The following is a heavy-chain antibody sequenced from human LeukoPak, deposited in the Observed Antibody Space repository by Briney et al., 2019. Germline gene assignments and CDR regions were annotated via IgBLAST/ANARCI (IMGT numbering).Heavy chain of an antibody. V-gene: IGHV3-7*01. J-gene: IGHJ4*02. CDR2: IKQDGSEK. CDR3: ARVGGSYYFGY. CDR1: GFTVSSNY. D-gene: IGHD1-26*01. Sequence: GGSLRLSCAASGFTVSSNYMSWVRQAPGKGLEWVANIKQDGSEKYYVDSVKGRFTISRDNAKNSLYLQMNSLRAEDTAVYYCARVGGSYYFGYWGQGTLVTVSS.